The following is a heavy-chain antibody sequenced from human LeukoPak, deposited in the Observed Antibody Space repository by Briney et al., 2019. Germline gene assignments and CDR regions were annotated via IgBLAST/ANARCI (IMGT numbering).Heavy chain of an antibody. Sequence: SETLSLTCTVSGGSISSYYWSWIRQPPGKGLEWIGYIYYSGSTNYNPSLKSRVTISVDTSKNQFSLKLSSVTAADTAVYYCASTYSSSWYYDYYYGMDVWGQGTTVTVSS. CDR3: ASTYSSSWYYDYYYGMDV. D-gene: IGHD6-13*01. CDR2: IYYSGST. CDR1: GGSISSYY. J-gene: IGHJ6*02. V-gene: IGHV4-59*08.